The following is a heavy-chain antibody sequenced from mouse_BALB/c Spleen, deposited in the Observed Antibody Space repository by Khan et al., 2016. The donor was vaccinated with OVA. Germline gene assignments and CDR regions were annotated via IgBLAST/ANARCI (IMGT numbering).Heavy chain of an antibody. CDR2: IYTYTGEP. CDR1: GYTFTNYG. Sequence: LVESGPELKKPGETVNISCKASGYTFTNYGMNWVKQAPGKGLKWMGWIYTYTGEPTYADDFKGRFAFSLESSASTAFLQINNLTNDDTATYFCARGSSRAMDYWGQGTSVTVS. J-gene: IGHJ4*01. CDR3: ARGSSRAMDY. V-gene: IGHV9-3-1*01. D-gene: IGHD1-1*01.